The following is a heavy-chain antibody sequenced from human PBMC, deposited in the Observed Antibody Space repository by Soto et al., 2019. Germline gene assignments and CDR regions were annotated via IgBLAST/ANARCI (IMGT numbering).Heavy chain of an antibody. CDR1: GYTFTSYG. Sequence: ASVKVSCKASGYTFTSYGISWVRQAPGQGLEWMGWISAYNGNTNYAQKLQGRVTMTTDTSTSTAYMELRSLRSDDTAVYYCARERQGFLEWFSVFVIWGKGKRFT. CDR3: ARERQGFLEWFSVFVI. V-gene: IGHV1-18*01. D-gene: IGHD3-3*01. CDR2: ISAYNGNT. J-gene: IGHJ3*02.